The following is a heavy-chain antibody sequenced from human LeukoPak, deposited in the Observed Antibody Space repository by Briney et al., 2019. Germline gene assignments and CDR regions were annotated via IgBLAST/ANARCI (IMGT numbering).Heavy chain of an antibody. CDR1: GYTFTNCY. V-gene: IGHV1-2*02. CDR3: ARAGGRSWFDP. D-gene: IGHD1-26*01. CDR2: MSPKSGGT. Sequence: ASVKVSCKASGYTFTNCYIHWVRQAPGQGLEWMGSMSPKSGGTKYAQKFQGRVSVTRDTSISTAYMELASLTSDDTAVYYCARAGGRSWFDPWGQGTLVTVSS. J-gene: IGHJ5*02.